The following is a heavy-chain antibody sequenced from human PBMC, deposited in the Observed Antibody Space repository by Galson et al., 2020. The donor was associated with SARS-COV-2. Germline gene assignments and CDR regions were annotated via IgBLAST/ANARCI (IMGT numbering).Heavy chain of an antibody. J-gene: IGHJ3*02. Sequence: GESLKISCKASGYTFSDYFTGQYINWFRQAPGQGLEWMGWINPNSGGTHYAQKFQGSVTLTRDTSTSTAYMEFMRLTSDDTAIYYCARDRGSYDAYDIWGQGTMVTVSS. CDR2: INPNSGGT. D-gene: IGHD1-26*01. CDR3: ARDRGSYDAYDI. V-gene: IGHV1-2*04. CDR1: GYTFSDYFTGQY.